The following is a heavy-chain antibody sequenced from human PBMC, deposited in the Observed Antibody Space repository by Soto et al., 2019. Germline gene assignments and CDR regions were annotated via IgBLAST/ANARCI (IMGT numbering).Heavy chain of an antibody. J-gene: IGHJ4*02. V-gene: IGHV4-39*01. D-gene: IGHD3-10*01. Sequence: NPSETLSLTCTVSGGSISSSSYYWGWIRQPPGKGLEWIGSIYYSGSTYYNPSLKSRVTISVDTSKNQFSLKLSSVTAADTAVYYCARVFGDAYYFDYWGQGTLVTVSS. CDR3: ARVFGDAYYFDY. CDR2: IYYSGST. CDR1: GGSISSSSYY.